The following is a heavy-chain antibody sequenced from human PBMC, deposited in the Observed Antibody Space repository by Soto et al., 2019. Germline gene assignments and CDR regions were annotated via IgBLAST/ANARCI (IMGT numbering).Heavy chain of an antibody. V-gene: IGHV1-2*02. CDR2: INPISGAT. J-gene: IGHJ4*02. Sequence: QVHLVQSGAEVKKPGASVKVSCKASGYTFAGYYVHWVRQAPGQGLDWMGWINPISGATNYVQKFQGRVNMTRDTSISTAYMELSRLKYDDTALYYCARELHAGIATRYFDYWGQGTLVTVSS. D-gene: IGHD6-6*01. CDR3: ARELHAGIATRYFDY. CDR1: GYTFAGYY.